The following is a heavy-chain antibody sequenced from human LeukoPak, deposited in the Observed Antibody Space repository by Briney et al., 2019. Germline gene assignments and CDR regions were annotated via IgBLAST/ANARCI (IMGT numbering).Heavy chain of an antibody. J-gene: IGHJ4*02. CDR1: GFTFSSYG. Sequence: LTGGSLRLSCAASGFTFSSYGMHWVRQAPGKGLEWVAFIRYDGSNKYYADSAKGRFTISRDNSKNSLYLQMNSLRVEDTAFYYCAKDRFFYDSGSKANWGQGTLVTVSS. D-gene: IGHD3-22*01. V-gene: IGHV3-30*02. CDR3: AKDRFFYDSGSKAN. CDR2: IRYDGSNK.